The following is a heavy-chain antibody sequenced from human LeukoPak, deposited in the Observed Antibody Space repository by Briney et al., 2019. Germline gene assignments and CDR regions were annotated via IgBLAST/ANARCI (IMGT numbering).Heavy chain of an antibody. J-gene: IGHJ4*02. CDR3: ARAPTDDFDY. V-gene: IGHV1-2*02. CDR1: GYTFTGYY. Sequence: WASVKVPCKASGYTFTGYYVHWVRQAPGQGLEWMGWINPNSGGTNYAQTFQGRVTMTRDTSISTAYMELSRLRSDDTAVYYCARAPTDDFDYWGQGTLVTVSS. CDR2: INPNSGGT.